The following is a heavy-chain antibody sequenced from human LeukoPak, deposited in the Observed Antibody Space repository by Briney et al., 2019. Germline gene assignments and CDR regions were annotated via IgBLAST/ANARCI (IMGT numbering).Heavy chain of an antibody. J-gene: IGHJ4*02. CDR1: GFSFSSYW. Sequence: GGSLRLSCAGSGFSFSSYWMHWVRQAPEKGLEWVSSIKNDGSATTYADSVKGRFSTSTDSAKNTAYLQMNSLRVEDTAMYYCAMDINGDLFHLWGQGTLVTVSS. CDR2: IKNDGSAT. D-gene: IGHD2-2*03. V-gene: IGHV3-74*01. CDR3: AMDINGDLFHL.